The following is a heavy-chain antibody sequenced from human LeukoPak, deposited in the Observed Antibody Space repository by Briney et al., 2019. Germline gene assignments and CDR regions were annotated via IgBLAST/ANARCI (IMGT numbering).Heavy chain of an antibody. CDR3: ARGVSGSSVFGPDY. Sequence: PGGSLRLSCAASGFTFSSYAMHWVRQAPGKGLEWGAVISYDGSNKYYADSVKGRFTISRDSSKNTLYLQMNSLRAEDTAVYYCARGVSGSSVFGPDYWGQRTLVTVSS. V-gene: IGHV3-30*04. CDR2: ISYDGSNK. J-gene: IGHJ4*02. D-gene: IGHD6-6*01. CDR1: GFTFSSYA.